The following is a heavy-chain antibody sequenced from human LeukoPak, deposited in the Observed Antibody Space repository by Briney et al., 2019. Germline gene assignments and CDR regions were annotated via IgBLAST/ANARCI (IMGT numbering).Heavy chain of an antibody. CDR3: ARDQYGYTAN. Sequence: GSLRLSCVASGFTFSNYMMHWVRQAPGKGLVWVSRIKSDGITITYADSVKGRFTISRDNSKNMLYLQMNSLRAEDTAVYYCARDQYGYTANWGQGTLVTVSS. CDR2: IKSDGITI. J-gene: IGHJ4*02. D-gene: IGHD5-24*01. CDR1: GFTFSNYM. V-gene: IGHV3-74*01.